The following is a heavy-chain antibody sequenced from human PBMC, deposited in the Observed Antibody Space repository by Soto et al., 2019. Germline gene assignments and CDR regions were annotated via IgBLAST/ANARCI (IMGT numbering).Heavy chain of an antibody. V-gene: IGHV4-34*01. D-gene: IGHD5-12*01. J-gene: IGHJ1*01. CDR1: CGSVNGYF. CDR2: IKDGGIT. Sequence: SETLSLTCAVYCGSVNGYFWSWIRQPPEKGLEWIGEIKDGGITNYSPSLKSRVTISADTSKNQFFLTLKSVTAADTAVYYCARGKVAIVAIHWDQGTLVTVS. CDR3: ARGKVAIVAIH.